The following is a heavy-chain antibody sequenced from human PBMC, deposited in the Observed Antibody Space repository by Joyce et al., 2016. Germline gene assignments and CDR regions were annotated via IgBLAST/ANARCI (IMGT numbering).Heavy chain of an antibody. D-gene: IGHD1-7*01. CDR3: ARDITGSTNPFDY. Sequence: EVQLLESGGGLVQPGGSLRHSCAASVFTFSTDSMNWVRHAPGKGLEWVSYISPSSRTRHHADSVNGGFTITRDNAKNSLYLKMNSLRAEDTAVYYCARDITGSTNPFDYWGQGTLVTVSS. CDR1: VFTFSTDS. V-gene: IGHV3-48*04. CDR2: ISPSSRTR. J-gene: IGHJ4*02.